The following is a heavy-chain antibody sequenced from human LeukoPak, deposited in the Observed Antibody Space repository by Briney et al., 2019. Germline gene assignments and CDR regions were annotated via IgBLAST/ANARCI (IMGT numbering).Heavy chain of an antibody. J-gene: IGHJ4*02. CDR1: GGSINSYY. CDR3: GRQGYTASNYFVDY. D-gene: IGHD4-11*01. V-gene: IGHV4-4*07. CDR2: IYTIGTT. Sequence: AETLSLSCSVSGGSINSYYWGWVRQPAGKGLEWIGRIYTIGTTHYSPSLKSRLTMSIDTSKNQFSLKLRSVTAADTAVYYCGRQGYTASNYFVDYWSQGTLLTVSS.